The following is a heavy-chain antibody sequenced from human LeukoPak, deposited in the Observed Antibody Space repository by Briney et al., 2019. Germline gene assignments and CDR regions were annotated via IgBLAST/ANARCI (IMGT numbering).Heavy chain of an antibody. J-gene: IGHJ5*02. V-gene: IGHV3-53*01. D-gene: IGHD1-14*01. CDR2: IYSGGST. CDR3: AREEMGGTTRSGALT. Sequence: GGSLRLSCAASGFTVSSNYMSWVRQAPGKGLEWVSVIYSGGSTYYADSVKGRFTISRDNAKNSLYLQMNSLRAEDTAVYYCAREEMGGTTRSGALTWGQGTLVTVSS. CDR1: GFTVSSNY.